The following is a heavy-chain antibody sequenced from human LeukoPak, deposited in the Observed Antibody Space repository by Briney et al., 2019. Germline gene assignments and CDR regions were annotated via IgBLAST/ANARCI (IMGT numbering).Heavy chain of an antibody. V-gene: IGHV3-21*01. D-gene: IGHD3-22*01. CDR1: GFSFSTYS. CDR2: ISSDI. Sequence: GGSLRLSCAASGFSFSTYSMNWVRQAPGKGLEWVSSISSDIYYADLVKGRFTISRDNAKNSLYLQMNSLRAEDTAVYYCARAYYDSSGYSLLDYYYGMDVWGQGTTVTVSS. J-gene: IGHJ6*02. CDR3: ARAYYDSSGYSLLDYYYGMDV.